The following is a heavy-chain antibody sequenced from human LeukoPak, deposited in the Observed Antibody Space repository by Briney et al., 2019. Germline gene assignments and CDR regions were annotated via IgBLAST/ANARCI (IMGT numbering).Heavy chain of an antibody. D-gene: IGHD2-2*01. CDR2: INTDGSST. Sequence: GGSLRLSCAASGITFNSYWIHWVRQAPGKGLVWVSRINTDGSSTSYADSVKGRFTISRDNAKNTLYLQMNSLRAEDTAVYYCATAAALGAFDMWGQGTMVTVSS. V-gene: IGHV3-74*01. CDR1: GITFNSYW. CDR3: ATAAALGAFDM. J-gene: IGHJ3*02.